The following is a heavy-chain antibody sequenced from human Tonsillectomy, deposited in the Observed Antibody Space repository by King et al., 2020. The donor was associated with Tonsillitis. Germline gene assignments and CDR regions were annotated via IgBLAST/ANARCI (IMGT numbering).Heavy chain of an antibody. CDR3: ARGREGGYTLSEGDY. CDR2: INPNSGGT. J-gene: IGHJ4*02. D-gene: IGHD5-12*01. Sequence: VQLVESGAEVKKPGASVKVSCKASGYTFTGYYMHWVRQAPGQGLEWMGWINPNSGGTNYAQKFQGRVTMTRDTSISTAYMELSRLRSDDTAVYYCARGREGGYTLSEGDYWGQGTLVTVSS. V-gene: IGHV1-2*02. CDR1: GYTFTGYY.